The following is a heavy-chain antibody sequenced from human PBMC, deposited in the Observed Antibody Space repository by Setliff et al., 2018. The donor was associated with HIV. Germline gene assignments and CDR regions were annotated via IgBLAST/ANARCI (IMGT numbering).Heavy chain of an antibody. CDR1: GFTFRNYK. CDR3: TTDPGWGEQLLSNYYYYYMDV. J-gene: IGHJ6*03. Sequence: PGGSLRLSCAASGFTFRNYKMNWVRQAPGKGLEWVSSITIGSGGVFYADSVQGRFTIFRDNAKNSLYLQMNSLKTEDTAVYYCTTDPGWGEQLLSNYYYYYMDVWGKGTTVTVSS. D-gene: IGHD2-2*01. CDR2: ITIGSGGV. V-gene: IGHV3-21*03.